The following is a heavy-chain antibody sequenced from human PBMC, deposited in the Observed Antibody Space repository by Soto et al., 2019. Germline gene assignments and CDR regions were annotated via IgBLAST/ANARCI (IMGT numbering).Heavy chain of an antibody. CDR2: IYYSGST. CDR3: ARRGSSSYGFDN. V-gene: IGHV4-59*08. CDR1: GGSIGSYY. Sequence: PSETLSLTCSVSGGSIGSYYWNWIRQHPGKGLEWIGYIYYSGSTNYNPSLSSRVTLSVDTSKNQFSLKLSSVTAADTAVYYCARRGSSSYGFDNWGQGTLVTVSS. D-gene: IGHD6-6*01. J-gene: IGHJ4*02.